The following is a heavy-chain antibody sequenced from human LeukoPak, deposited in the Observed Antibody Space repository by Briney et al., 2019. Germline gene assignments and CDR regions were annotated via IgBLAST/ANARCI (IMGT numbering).Heavy chain of an antibody. Sequence: PSQTLSLTCTVSGGSINSGVYYWSWIRQHPGKGLEWIGHIYHSGSIDYNPSLKSRVTISLDTSENQFSVRLSSVTAADTAVYYCARDRGSLYGMDVWGQGTTVTVSS. J-gene: IGHJ6*02. V-gene: IGHV4-31*03. D-gene: IGHD2-15*01. CDR1: GGSINSGVYY. CDR3: ARDRGSLYGMDV. CDR2: IYHSGSI.